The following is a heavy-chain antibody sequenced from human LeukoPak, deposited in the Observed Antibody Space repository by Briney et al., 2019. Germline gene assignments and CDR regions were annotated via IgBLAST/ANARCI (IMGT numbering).Heavy chain of an antibody. CDR1: GGTISSSGYY. D-gene: IGHD5-24*01. J-gene: IGHJ4*02. CDR2: IYYSGTT. CDR3: ARGDGYYFDY. Sequence: SETLSLTCTVSGGTISSSGYYWSWIRQLPGKGLEWIGYIYYSGTTYYNPSLKSRVTISVDTSKNQFSLNLTSLTAADTAVYYCARGDGYYFDYWGQGTLVTVSS. V-gene: IGHV4-31*03.